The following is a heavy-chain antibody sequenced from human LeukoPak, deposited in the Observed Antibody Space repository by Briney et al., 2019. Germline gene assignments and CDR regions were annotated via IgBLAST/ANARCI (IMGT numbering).Heavy chain of an antibody. J-gene: IGHJ5*02. Sequence: PSETLSLTCAVYGGSFSGYYWSWIRQPPGKGLEWIGEINHSGGTNYNPSLKSRVTISVDTSKNQFSLKLSSVTAADTAVYYCARHYFRGIVVVIPWFDPWGQGTLVTVSS. CDR3: ARHYFRGIVVVIPWFDP. CDR1: GGSFSGYY. V-gene: IGHV4-34*01. CDR2: INHSGGT. D-gene: IGHD3-22*01.